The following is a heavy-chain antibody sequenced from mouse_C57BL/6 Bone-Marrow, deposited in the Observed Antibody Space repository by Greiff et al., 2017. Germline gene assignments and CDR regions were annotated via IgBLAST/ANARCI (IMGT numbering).Heavy chain of an antibody. CDR3: ARRLLLSFDY. D-gene: IGHD2-3*01. CDR1: GYTFTSYW. Sequence: QVQLQQPGAELVKPGASVKLSCKASGYTFTSYWMHWVKQRPGQGLEWIGMIHPTSGSTNYNEKFKGKATLTVDKSSSTAYMQLSSLTSEASAVYYCARRLLLSFDYWGQGTTLTVSS. J-gene: IGHJ2*01. CDR2: IHPTSGST. V-gene: IGHV1-64*01.